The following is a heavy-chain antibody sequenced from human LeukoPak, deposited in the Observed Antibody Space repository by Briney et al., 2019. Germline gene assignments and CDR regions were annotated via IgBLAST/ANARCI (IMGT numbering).Heavy chain of an antibody. CDR3: ARDGHLSGYYDFWSGYYIGGYFDY. D-gene: IGHD3-3*01. Sequence: PGGSLRLSCAASGFTFSSYWMSWVRQAPGKGLEWVANIKQDGSEKYYVDSVKGRFTISRDNAKNSLYLQMNSLGAEDTAVYYCARDGHLSGYYDFWSGYYIGGYFDYWGQGTLVTVSS. V-gene: IGHV3-7*01. CDR1: GFTFSSYW. CDR2: IKQDGSEK. J-gene: IGHJ4*02.